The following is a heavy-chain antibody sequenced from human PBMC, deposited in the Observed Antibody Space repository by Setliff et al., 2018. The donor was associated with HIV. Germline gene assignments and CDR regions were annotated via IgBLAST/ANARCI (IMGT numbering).Heavy chain of an antibody. D-gene: IGHD3-22*01. Sequence: ASVKVSCKASGYTFTSYGISWVRQAPGQGLEWMGWISAYNGNTNYAQKFQGRVTITADESTNTAYMELSSLRSEDTAVYYCAIVTELDYYGGSGPTHLLFDSWGQGTLVTVSS. CDR2: ISAYNGNT. CDR3: AIVTELDYYGGSGPTHLLFDS. CDR1: GYTFTSYG. J-gene: IGHJ4*02. V-gene: IGHV1-18*01.